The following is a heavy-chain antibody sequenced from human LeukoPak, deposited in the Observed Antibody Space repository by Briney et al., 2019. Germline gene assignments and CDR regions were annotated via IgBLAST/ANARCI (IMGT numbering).Heavy chain of an antibody. V-gene: IGHV1-2*02. Sequence: ASVKVSCKASGYIFTDYYMHWVRQAPGQGLEWMGWINPNSGGTSYAQRFQGRVTMTRDTSISTAYMELSRLRPDDTAVYYCARDPPGSATSRQVFDVWGQGTMVTVSS. J-gene: IGHJ3*01. CDR1: GYIFTDYY. CDR3: ARDPPGSATSRQVFDV. CDR2: INPNSGGT. D-gene: IGHD4-11*01.